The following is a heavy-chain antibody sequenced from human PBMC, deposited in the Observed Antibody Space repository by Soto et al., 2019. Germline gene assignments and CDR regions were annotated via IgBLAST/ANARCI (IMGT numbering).Heavy chain of an antibody. J-gene: IGHJ6*02. CDR2: IIPIFGTA. CDR3: ARVGQLVTYYYYGMDV. CDR1: GGTFSSYA. V-gene: IGHV1-69*13. D-gene: IGHD6-6*01. Sequence: ASVKVSCKASGGTFSSYAISWVRQAPGQGLEWMGGIIPIFGTANYAQKFQGRVTITADESTSTAYMELSSLRSEDTAEYYCARVGQLVTYYYYGMDVWGQGTTVTVSS.